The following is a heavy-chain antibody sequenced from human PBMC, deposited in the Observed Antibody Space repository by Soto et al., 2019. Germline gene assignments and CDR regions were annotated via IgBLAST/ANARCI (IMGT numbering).Heavy chain of an antibody. CDR3: AKDGAHPEEYYDYVWGSYRQMPFDY. Sequence: GGSLRLSCAASGFTFSSYAMSWVRQAPGKGLEWVSAISGSGGSTYYADSVKGRFTISRDNSKNTLYLQMNSLRAEDTAVYYCAKDGAHPEEYYDYVWGSYRQMPFDYWSQGTLVTVSS. CDR2: ISGSGGST. J-gene: IGHJ4*02. D-gene: IGHD3-16*02. CDR1: GFTFSSYA. V-gene: IGHV3-23*01.